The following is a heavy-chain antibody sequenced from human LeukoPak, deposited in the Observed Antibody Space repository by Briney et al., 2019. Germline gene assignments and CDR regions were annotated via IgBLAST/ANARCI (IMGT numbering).Heavy chain of an antibody. V-gene: IGHV1-2*04. CDR1: GYTFTGYY. J-gene: IGHJ4*02. Sequence: GASVKVSCKASGYTFTGYYMHWVRQAPGQGLEWMGWINPNSGGTNYAQKFQGWVTMTRDTSISTAYMELSRLRSEDTAVYYCARGRDLRYFDWLSPFDYWGQGTLVTVSS. CDR2: INPNSGGT. CDR3: ARGRDLRYFDWLSPFDY. D-gene: IGHD3-9*01.